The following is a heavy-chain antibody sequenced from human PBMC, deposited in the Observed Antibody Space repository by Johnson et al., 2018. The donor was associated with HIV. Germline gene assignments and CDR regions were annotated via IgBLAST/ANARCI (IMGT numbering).Heavy chain of an antibody. V-gene: IGHV3-33*06. CDR3: AKSPGKDHGGNSGGFDI. CDR1: GFTFSSYG. CDR2: IWYDGSNK. D-gene: IGHD1-14*01. J-gene: IGHJ3*02. Sequence: QLVESGGGVVQPGGSLRLSCAASGFTFSSYGMHWVRQAPGKGLEWVAVIWYDGSNKFYADSVKGRFTISRDNSKNTVYLQMNSLRVEDTAVYYWAKSPGKDHGGNSGGFDIWGQGTMVTVSS.